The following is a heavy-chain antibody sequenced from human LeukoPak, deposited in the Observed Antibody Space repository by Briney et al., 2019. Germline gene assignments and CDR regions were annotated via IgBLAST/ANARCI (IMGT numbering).Heavy chain of an antibody. CDR3: AELGITMIGGV. D-gene: IGHD3-10*02. CDR2: ISSSGSTI. CDR1: GVTFSSYE. Sequence: PGGSLRLSCAASGVTFSSYEMNWVRQAPGKGLEGVSYISSSGSTIYYADSVKGRFTISRDNAKNSLYLQMNSLRADDTAVYYCAELGITMIGGVWGKGTTVTISS. J-gene: IGHJ6*04. V-gene: IGHV3-48*03.